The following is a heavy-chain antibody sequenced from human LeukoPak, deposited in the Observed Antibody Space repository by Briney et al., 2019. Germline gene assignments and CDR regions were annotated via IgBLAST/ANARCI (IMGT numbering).Heavy chain of an antibody. D-gene: IGHD6-13*01. CDR3: ARGLRGRYSSSWHLDY. J-gene: IGHJ4*02. CDR1: GDTVSSYSSA. V-gene: IGHV6-1*01. Sequence: SQTLSLTCAISGDTVSSYSSAWNWIRQSPSRGLEWLGRTYYRSKWYNDYAVSMKSRVTFNSDTSKNQFSLQLSSVTPEDTAVYYCARGLRGRYSSSWHLDYWGQGTLVTVSS. CDR2: TYYRSKWYN.